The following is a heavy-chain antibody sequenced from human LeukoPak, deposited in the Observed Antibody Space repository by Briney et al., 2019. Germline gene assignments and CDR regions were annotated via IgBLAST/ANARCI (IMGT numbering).Heavy chain of an antibody. D-gene: IGHD2-2*01. V-gene: IGHV4-34*01. CDR3: ARSVPAAMRRNNRYNWFDP. J-gene: IGHJ5*02. CDR2: INHSGST. Sequence: SETLSLTCAVYGGSFSGYYWSWIRQPPGKGLEWIGEINHSGSTNYNPSLKSRVTISVDTSKNQFSLKLSPVAAADTAVYYCARSVPAAMRRNNRYNWFDPWGQGTLVAVSS. CDR1: GGSFSGYY.